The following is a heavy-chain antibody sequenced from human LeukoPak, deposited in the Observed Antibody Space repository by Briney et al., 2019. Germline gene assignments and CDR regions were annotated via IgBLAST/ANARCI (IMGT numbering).Heavy chain of an antibody. Sequence: SETLSLTCTVSGGSISSYYWSWIRQPPGKGLEWIGYIHYSGGITYYNPSLKSRVTISVDTSKNQFSLKLSSVTAADTAVYYCAGPKVYYFDYWGQGTLVTVSS. CDR2: IHYSGGIT. CDR3: AGPKVYYFDY. V-gene: IGHV4-59*01. J-gene: IGHJ4*02. D-gene: IGHD6-6*01. CDR1: GGSISSYY.